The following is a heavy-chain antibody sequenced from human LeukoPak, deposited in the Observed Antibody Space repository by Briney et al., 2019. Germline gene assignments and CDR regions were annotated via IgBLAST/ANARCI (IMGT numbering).Heavy chain of an antibody. CDR3: AKIMRRITIRDRMDV. V-gene: IGHV3-30*18. J-gene: IGHJ6*02. CDR1: GFTFSSYG. Sequence: GRSLTLSCAASGFTFSSYGMHWVRQAPGKGLEWVAVISYDGSNKYYADSVKGRFTISRDNSKNTLYLQMNSLRAEDTAVYYCAKIMRRITIRDRMDVWGQGTTVTVSS. D-gene: IGHD3-3*01. CDR2: ISYDGSNK.